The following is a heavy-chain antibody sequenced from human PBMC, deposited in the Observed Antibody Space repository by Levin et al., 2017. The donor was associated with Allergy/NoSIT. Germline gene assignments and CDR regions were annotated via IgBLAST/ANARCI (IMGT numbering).Heavy chain of an antibody. J-gene: IGHJ6*02. Sequence: SSETLSLTCTVSGGSISSSSYYWGWIRQPPGKGLEWIGSIYYSGSTYYNPSLKSRVTISVDTSKNQFSLKLSSVTAADTAVYYCARLIRSGYPQSIYGMDVWGQGTTVTVSS. CDR2: IYYSGST. V-gene: IGHV4-39*01. CDR3: ARLIRSGYPQSIYGMDV. D-gene: IGHD3-3*01. CDR1: GGSISSSSYY.